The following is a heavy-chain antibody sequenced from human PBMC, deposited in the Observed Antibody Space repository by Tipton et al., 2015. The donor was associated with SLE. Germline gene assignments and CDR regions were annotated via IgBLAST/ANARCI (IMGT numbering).Heavy chain of an antibody. J-gene: IGHJ6*03. CDR1: GGSISSTSYY. Sequence: TLSLTCTVSGGSISSTSYYWGWLRQPPGKGLEWIAYIYYNGNANYNPSLKSRVTISVDTSKNQFSLKLSSVTAADTAVYYCARDRLTGDRNYYYYYMDVWGKGTTVTVSS. D-gene: IGHD7-27*01. CDR2: IYYNGNA. V-gene: IGHV4-61*05. CDR3: ARDRLTGDRNYYYYYMDV.